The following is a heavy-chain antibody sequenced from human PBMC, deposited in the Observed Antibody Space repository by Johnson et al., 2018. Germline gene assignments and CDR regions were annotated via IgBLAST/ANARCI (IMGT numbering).Heavy chain of an antibody. CDR3: ARDGVYSSSQAYYYYYYMDV. V-gene: IGHV3-30*14. J-gene: IGHJ6*03. CDR2: ISYDGSNK. CDR1: GFTFSSYA. D-gene: IGHD6-13*01. Sequence: QVQLVQSGGGVVQPGRSLRLSCAASGFTFSSYAMHWVRRAPGKGLEWVAVISYDGSNKYYANSVKGRFTISRDNSKNTLYLHMGSLRAEDMAVYYCARDGVYSSSQAYYYYYYMDVWGKGTTVTVAS.